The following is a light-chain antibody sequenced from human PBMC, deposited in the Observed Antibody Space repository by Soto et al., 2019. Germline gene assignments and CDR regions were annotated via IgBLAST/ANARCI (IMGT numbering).Light chain of an antibody. J-gene: IGLJ2*01. V-gene: IGLV2-14*01. CDR2: DVS. CDR1: SSDVGGYNY. Sequence: QSALTQPASVSGSPGQSITISCTGTSSDVGGYNYVSWYQQHPGKAPKLMIDDVSNRPSGVSNRFSGAKSGNTASLTISGLEAEDEADYYCSSYTGHSTQVVFGGGTQLTVL. CDR3: SSYTGHSTQVV.